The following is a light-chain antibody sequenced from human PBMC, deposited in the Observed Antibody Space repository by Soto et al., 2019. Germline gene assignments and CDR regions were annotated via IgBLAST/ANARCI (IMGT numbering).Light chain of an antibody. CDR3: QQSYNTPYI. CDR1: QSIGSY. J-gene: IGKJ2*01. V-gene: IGKV1-39*01. CDR2: ASS. Sequence: DIQMTQSPSSLSASIGDRVTITCRASQSIGSYLNWYQQEPGKAPKLLIYASSSLQSWVPSRFSGSGSGTDFTLTISSLQPEDFATCYCQQSYNTPYIFGQGTKLEIK.